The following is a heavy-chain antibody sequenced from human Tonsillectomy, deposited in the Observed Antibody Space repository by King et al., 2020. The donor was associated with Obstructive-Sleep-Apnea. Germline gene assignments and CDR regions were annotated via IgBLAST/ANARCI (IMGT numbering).Heavy chain of an antibody. D-gene: IGHD4-23*01. V-gene: IGHV4-59*01. CDR2: IYYSGST. J-gene: IGHJ3*02. CDR3: ARDHDYGGNSVTAFDI. CDR1: GGSISSYY. Sequence: VQLQESGPGLVKPSETLSLTCTVSGGSISSYYWSWIRQPPGKGLEWIGYIYYSGSTNYNPSLKSRVTISVDTSKNQFSLKLSSVTAADTAVYYCARDHDYGGNSVTAFDIWGQGTMVTVSS.